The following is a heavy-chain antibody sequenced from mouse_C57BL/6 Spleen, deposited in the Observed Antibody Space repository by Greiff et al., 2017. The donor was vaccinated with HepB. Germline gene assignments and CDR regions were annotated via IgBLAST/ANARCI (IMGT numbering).Heavy chain of an antibody. D-gene: IGHD1-3*01. CDR3: AREGNYWFAY. V-gene: IGHV1-55*01. CDR1: GYTFTSYW. CDR2: IYPGSGST. J-gene: IGHJ3*01. Sequence: QVQLKQPGAELVKPGASVKMSCKASGYTFTSYWITWVKQRPGQGLEWIGDIYPGSGSTNYNETCKSKATLTVDTASSTASMQLSSLTSEDSAVYYCAREGNYWFAYWGQGTLVTVSA.